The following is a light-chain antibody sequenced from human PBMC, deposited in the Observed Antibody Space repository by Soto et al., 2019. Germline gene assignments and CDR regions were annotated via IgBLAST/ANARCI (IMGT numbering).Light chain of an antibody. CDR1: QNVRSN. V-gene: IGKV3-15*01. J-gene: IGKJ1*01. CDR2: GAY. Sequence: EIVLTQSPGTLSLSPGERATLSCRASQNVRSNLAWYQQKPGQAPRLLIYGAYTRATGIPARFSGSGSGTDFTLTISSLQSEDFAVYYCQHYNYWPPKTFGQGTKVDIK. CDR3: QHYNYWPPKT.